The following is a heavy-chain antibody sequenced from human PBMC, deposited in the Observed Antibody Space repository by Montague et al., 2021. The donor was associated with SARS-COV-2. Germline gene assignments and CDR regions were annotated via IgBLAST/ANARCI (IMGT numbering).Heavy chain of an antibody. CDR3: ARQGDQLLLEYWFDP. V-gene: IGHV4-39*01. CDR1: GGSISSSSYY. Sequence: SETLSLTCTVSGGSISSSSYYWGWIRQPPGKGLEWIGSIYYSGSTYYNPSLKSRVTISVDTSKNQFSLKLSSATAADTAVYYCARQGDQLLLEYWFDPWGQGTLVTVSS. J-gene: IGHJ5*02. CDR2: IYYSGST. D-gene: IGHD2-2*01.